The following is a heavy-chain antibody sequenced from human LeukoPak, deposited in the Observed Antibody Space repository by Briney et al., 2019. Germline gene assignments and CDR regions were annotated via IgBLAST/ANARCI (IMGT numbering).Heavy chain of an antibody. CDR3: ARTDSGSYDY. J-gene: IGHJ4*02. Sequence: GGSLRLSCAASGFTFSSNSMNWVRQAPGKGLEWVSFISSSSSYIYYADSVKGRFTISRDNGKNSLYLQMNSLRAEDTAVYYCARTDSGSYDYWGQGTLVTVSS. CDR1: GFTFSSNS. V-gene: IGHV3-21*01. D-gene: IGHD1-26*01. CDR2: ISSSSSYI.